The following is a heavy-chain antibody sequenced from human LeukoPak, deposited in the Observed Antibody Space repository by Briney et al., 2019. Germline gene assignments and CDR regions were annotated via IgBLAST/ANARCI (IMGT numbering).Heavy chain of an antibody. V-gene: IGHV3-74*01. D-gene: IGHD3-10*01. J-gene: IGHJ4*02. CDR1: GFTFSSTW. CDR3: ARDWYYAVNY. Sequence: GGSLRLSCAASGFTFSSTWMHWVRLVPGKGLVWVSRINSDGSNPIYADSVKGRFTISRDNAKNTLYLQMSGLRAEDTAVYYCARDWYYAVNYWGQGTLVTVSS. CDR2: INSDGSNP.